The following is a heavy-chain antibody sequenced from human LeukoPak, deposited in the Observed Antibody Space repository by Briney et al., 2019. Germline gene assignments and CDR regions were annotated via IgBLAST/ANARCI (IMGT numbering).Heavy chain of an antibody. CDR3: ARVLHAPKFIDS. V-gene: IGHV4-38-2*02. J-gene: IGHJ4*02. CDR1: GSSITSTYY. D-gene: IGHD2-8*01. CDR2: VFQLQTVRT. Sequence: PETLSLTCTVSGSSITSTYYWAWFRQPPGKGLEWIATVFQLQTVRTFYNPSLESRVTMSLDTSQNQFSLNLTSVTAADTALYFCARVLHAPKFIDSWGQGTLVTVSS.